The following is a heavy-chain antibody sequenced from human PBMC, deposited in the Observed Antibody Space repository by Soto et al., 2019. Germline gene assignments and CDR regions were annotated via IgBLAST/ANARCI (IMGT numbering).Heavy chain of an antibody. CDR1: GFTFISYA. V-gene: IGHV3-64D*06. J-gene: IGHJ4*02. Sequence: GGSLRLSCSASGFTFISYAMHWVRQSPGKGLEYVSAISSNGGSTYYADSVKGRFTISRDNSKNTLYLQMSSLRAEDTAVYYCANYDSSGYLSPSDYWGQGTQVTVSS. CDR3: ANYDSSGYLSPSDY. D-gene: IGHD3-22*01. CDR2: ISSNGGST.